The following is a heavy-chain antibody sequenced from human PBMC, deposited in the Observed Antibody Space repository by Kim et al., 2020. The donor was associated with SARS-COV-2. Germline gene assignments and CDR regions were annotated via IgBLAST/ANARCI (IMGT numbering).Heavy chain of an antibody. CDR2: IWIDGSNK. J-gene: IGHJ3*01. D-gene: IGHD4-17*01. CDR3: ARGLGGDYRGAFDF. Sequence: GGSLRLSCATRGFAFSTFGMHWVRQTPGEGLEWVAVIWIDGSNKHYVASVNGRLTISRDNSKNLLFQVMNSLSAEDTGLYYCARGLGGDYRGAFDFWGQG. CDR1: GFAFSTFG. V-gene: IGHV3-33*01.